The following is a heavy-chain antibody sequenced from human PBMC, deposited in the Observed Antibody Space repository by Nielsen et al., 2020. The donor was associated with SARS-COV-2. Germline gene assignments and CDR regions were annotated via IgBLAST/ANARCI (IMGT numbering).Heavy chain of an antibody. Sequence: GESLKISCSASGFTFSNTWMDWVRQAPGKGLEWVAVISYDGSNKYYADSVKGRFTISRDNSKNTLYLQMNSLRAEDTAVYYCARDGDYGGTDDYYYYGMDVWGQGTTVTVSS. D-gene: IGHD4-23*01. J-gene: IGHJ6*02. CDR2: ISYDGSNK. V-gene: IGHV3-30-3*01. CDR1: GFTFSNTW. CDR3: ARDGDYGGTDDYYYYGMDV.